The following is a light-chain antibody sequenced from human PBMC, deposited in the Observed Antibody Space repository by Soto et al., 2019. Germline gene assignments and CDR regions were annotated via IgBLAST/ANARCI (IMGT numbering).Light chain of an antibody. V-gene: IGKV3-15*01. CDR2: GAS. Sequence: EIAMTQSPATLSVSPGDRATLSCRASQSVSDNLAWYQQKPGQAPRLLIYGASTRATGIPARFSGSGSGTEFTLTISSLQSEDFAVYYCQQYNKWPPITFGQGTRLEIK. CDR1: QSVSDN. CDR3: QQYNKWPPIT. J-gene: IGKJ5*01.